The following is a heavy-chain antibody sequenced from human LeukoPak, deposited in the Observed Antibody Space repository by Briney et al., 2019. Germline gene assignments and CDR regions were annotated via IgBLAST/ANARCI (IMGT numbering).Heavy chain of an antibody. V-gene: IGHV1-18*01. CDR3: ARVLRGAYYDILTGRADY. CDR2: ISAYNGNT. D-gene: IGHD3-9*01. CDR1: GYTFTSYG. J-gene: IGHJ4*02. Sequence: ASVKVSFKASGYTFTSYGISWVRQAPGQGLEWMGWISAYNGNTSYAQKLQGRVTMTTDTSTSTAYMELRSLRSDDTAVYYCARVLRGAYYDILTGRADYWGQGTLVTVSS.